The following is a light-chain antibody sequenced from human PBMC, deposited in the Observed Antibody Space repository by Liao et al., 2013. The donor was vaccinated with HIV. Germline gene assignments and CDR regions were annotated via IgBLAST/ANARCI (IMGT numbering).Light chain of an antibody. CDR1: KLGYKY. CDR2: QDA. V-gene: IGLV3-1*01. CDR3: QVWDSSSDHYV. J-gene: IGLJ1*01. Sequence: QSPSVSRRPQDRQPSIPCSGDKLGYKYTSWYQQKPGQPPVLVLCQDAGRPSGIPERFSGSNSGNTATLTISGTQAMDEADYYCQVWDSSSDHYVFGIGTKVTVL.